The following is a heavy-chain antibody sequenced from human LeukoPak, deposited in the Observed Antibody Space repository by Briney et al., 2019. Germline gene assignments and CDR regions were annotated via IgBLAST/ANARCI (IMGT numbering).Heavy chain of an antibody. J-gene: IGHJ5*02. CDR3: AKKSVVRGVPLFDP. Sequence: GGSLRLSCAASGFTFSSYAMSWVRQAPGKGLEWVSAISGSGGSTYYAGSVKGRFTISRDNSKNTLYLQMNSLRAEDTAVYYCAKKSVVRGVPLFDPWGQGTLVTVSS. CDR1: GFTFSSYA. V-gene: IGHV3-23*01. D-gene: IGHD3-10*01. CDR2: ISGSGGST.